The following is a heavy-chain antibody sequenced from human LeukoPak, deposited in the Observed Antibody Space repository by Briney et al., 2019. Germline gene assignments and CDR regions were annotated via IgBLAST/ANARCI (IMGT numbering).Heavy chain of an antibody. CDR1: GGTFSSYA. D-gene: IGHD2-15*01. CDR2: IIPILGIA. V-gene: IGHV1-69*04. CDR3: ARDIPWECSGGSCSIDY. Sequence: GASVKVSCKASGGTFSSYAISWVRQAPGQGLEWMGRIIPILGIANYAQKFQGRVTITADKSTSTAYMELSSLRSEDTAVYYCARDIPWECSGGSCSIDYWGQGTLVTVSS. J-gene: IGHJ4*02.